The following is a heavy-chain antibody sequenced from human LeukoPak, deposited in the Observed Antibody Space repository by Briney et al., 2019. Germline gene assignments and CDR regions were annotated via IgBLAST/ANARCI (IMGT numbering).Heavy chain of an antibody. CDR3: ARVSARAHDFWSGYYYYYYYMDV. Sequence: PSETLSLTCTVSGGSISSYYWSWIRQPPGKGLELIGYIYYSGSTNYNPSLKSRVTISVDTSKNQFSLKLSSVTAADTAVYYCARVSARAHDFWSGYYYYYYYMDVWGKGTTVTVPS. V-gene: IGHV4-59*01. CDR1: GGSISSYY. J-gene: IGHJ6*03. D-gene: IGHD3-3*01. CDR2: IYYSGST.